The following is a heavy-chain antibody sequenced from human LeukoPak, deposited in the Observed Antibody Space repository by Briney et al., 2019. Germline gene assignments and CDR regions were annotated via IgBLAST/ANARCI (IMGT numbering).Heavy chain of an antibody. D-gene: IGHD2/OR15-2a*01. CDR1: GFIFSNYG. V-gene: IGHV3-30*03. Sequence: GGSLRLSCAASGFIFSNYGMHWVRQAPGKGLEWVTGISYDGSNKYYADSVKGRFTISRDNSKNTLYLQMNSLRAEDTAVYYCAREAKELAFDIWGQGTMVTVSS. CDR3: AREAKELAFDI. CDR2: ISYDGSNK. J-gene: IGHJ3*02.